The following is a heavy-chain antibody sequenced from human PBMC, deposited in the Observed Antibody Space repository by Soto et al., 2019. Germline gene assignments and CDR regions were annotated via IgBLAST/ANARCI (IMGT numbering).Heavy chain of an antibody. J-gene: IGHJ6*02. D-gene: IGHD3-10*01. V-gene: IGHV1-18*04. Sequence: ASVKVSCKASGYTFISYGISWVRHAPGQGLEWVGLISAYNGNTNYAQKLQGRVNMTTDTSTSTAYMELRSLRSEDTAVYYCARDPGRKGWPLMVSYYYYGMDVWGQGTTVTVSS. CDR1: GYTFISYG. CDR2: ISAYNGNT. CDR3: ARDPGRKGWPLMVSYYYYGMDV.